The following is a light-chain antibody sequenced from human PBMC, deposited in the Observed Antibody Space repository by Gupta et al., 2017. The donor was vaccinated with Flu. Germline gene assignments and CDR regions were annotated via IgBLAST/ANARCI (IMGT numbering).Light chain of an antibody. J-gene: IGLJ3*02. CDR2: EDT. V-gene: IGLV3-10*01. CDR1: ALPKKY. Sequence: SYELTQPPSVAVSPGQTARITCPGDALPKKYAYWYQQKSGQAPVLVIYEDTKRPSGIPARFSGSASGTVASLTISEAQVEDEADYYCFSTDNSGDHRLFGGGTKLTVL. CDR3: FSTDNSGDHRL.